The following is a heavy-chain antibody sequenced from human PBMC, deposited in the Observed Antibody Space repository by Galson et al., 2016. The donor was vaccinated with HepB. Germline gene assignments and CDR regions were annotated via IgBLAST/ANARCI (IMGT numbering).Heavy chain of an antibody. CDR1: GFSFSSYA. CDR2: ITGSGGTT. J-gene: IGHJ1*01. CDR3: AKVGTTVPTPGKYRLEYFQP. V-gene: IGHV3-23*01. Sequence: SLRLSCAASGFSFSSYAMSWARQAPGKGLEWVSTITGSGGTTYYADSVKGRFTISRDNSKNTLYLQMNSLRAEDTAIYYCAKVGTTVPTPGKYRLEYFQPWGQGTLVTVSS. D-gene: IGHD4-17*01.